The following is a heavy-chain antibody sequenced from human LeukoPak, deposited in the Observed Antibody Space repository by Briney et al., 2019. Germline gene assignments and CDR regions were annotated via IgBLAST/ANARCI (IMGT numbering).Heavy chain of an antibody. CDR3: ARGPAVSRYYYYNYMYV. D-gene: IGHD2-2*01. CDR1: RGTLSGYY. J-gene: IGHJ6*03. V-gene: IGHV4-34*01. Sequence: SETLSLTCAVYRGTLSGYYWSWIRQPPGKGLEWMGDINHSGKTKYNPTLKSRVTISVDTSKKQFSLKLSSVTAADTTLYYCARGPAVSRYYYYNYMYVWEKGTTVTVSS. CDR2: INHSGKT.